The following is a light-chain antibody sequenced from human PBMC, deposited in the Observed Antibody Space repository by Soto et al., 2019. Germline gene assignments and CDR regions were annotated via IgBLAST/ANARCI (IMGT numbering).Light chain of an antibody. V-gene: IGLV4-60*02. CDR2: VEGSGTY. CDR3: ETWDSNTRL. Sequence: QAVLTQSSSASASLGSSVKLTCTLRSGHSSYIIAWHQQQAGKAPRYLMKVEGSGTYNKGSGVPDRFSGSSSGADRYLTISNLQFEDEADYYCETWDSNTRLFGGGTKLTVL. J-gene: IGLJ3*02. CDR1: SGHSSYI.